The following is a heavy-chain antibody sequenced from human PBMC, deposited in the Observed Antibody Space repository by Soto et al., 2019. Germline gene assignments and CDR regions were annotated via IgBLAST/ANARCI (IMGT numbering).Heavy chain of an antibody. CDR1: GFTFSSYG. J-gene: IGHJ6*02. CDR3: AKDRRYRRGWYYYYYGRDV. CDR2: IAYDGSNK. V-gene: IGHV3-30*18. D-gene: IGHD6-19*01. Sequence: QVQLVESGGGVVQPGRSLRLSCAASGFTFSSYGMHWVRQAPGKGLEWVAVIAYDGSNKYYADSVKGRFTISRENSKNTRYLRMISRRAEDTAVYYCAKDRRYRRGWYYYYYGRDVCGQGTTVTVSS.